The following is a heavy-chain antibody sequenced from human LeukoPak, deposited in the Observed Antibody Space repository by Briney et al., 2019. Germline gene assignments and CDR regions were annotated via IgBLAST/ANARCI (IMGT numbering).Heavy chain of an antibody. Sequence: GGSLRLSCAASGFTFSTYTMNWVRQAPGKGLEWFSSITSSSSYIYYADSVKGRFTISRDNAKNSLFLQMNSLRAEDTAVYYCAKDHRPWGQGTLVTVSS. CDR1: GFTFSTYT. CDR3: AKDHRP. J-gene: IGHJ5*02. CDR2: ITSSSSYI. V-gene: IGHV3-21*04.